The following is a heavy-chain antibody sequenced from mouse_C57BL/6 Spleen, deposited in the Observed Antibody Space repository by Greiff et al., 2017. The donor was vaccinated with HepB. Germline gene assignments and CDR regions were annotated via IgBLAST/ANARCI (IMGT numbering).Heavy chain of an antibody. D-gene: IGHD2-5*01. CDR2: IYPGGGYT. J-gene: IGHJ4*01. Sequence: VQLQESGAELVRPGTSVKMSCKASGYNFTNYWIGWVKQRPGHGLEWIGDIYPGGGYTNYNEKFKGKATLTADKSSITAYMQISSLTSEDSAIYYCARLSYSNSDYYAMDYWGQGTSVTVSS. V-gene: IGHV1-63*01. CDR1: GYNFTNYW. CDR3: ARLSYSNSDYYAMDY.